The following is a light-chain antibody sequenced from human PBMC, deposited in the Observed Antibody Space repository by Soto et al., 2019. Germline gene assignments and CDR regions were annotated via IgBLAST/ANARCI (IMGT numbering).Light chain of an antibody. CDR3: QQSFHTPYT. Sequence: IQMTQSPSSLSAFVGDSVTISCRASQNINKNLNWYQQKSWKAPSLLMYEASTLQSGVPSRFSGSGSGTDFTLAITNLQPEDFATYYCQQSFHTPYTLGQGTKLEI. J-gene: IGKJ2*01. CDR2: EAS. V-gene: IGKV1-39*01. CDR1: QNINKN.